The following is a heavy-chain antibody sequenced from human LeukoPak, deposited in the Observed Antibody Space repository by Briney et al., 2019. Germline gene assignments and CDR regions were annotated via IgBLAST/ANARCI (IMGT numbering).Heavy chain of an antibody. CDR1: GYTFTSYG. Sequence: ASVKVSCKASGYTFTSYGISWVRQAPGQGLEWMGWISAYNGNTNYAQKLQGRVTMTTDTSTSTAYMELRSLRSDDTAVYYCARDYIADDSGGYYCSWFDPWGQGTLVTVSS. CDR2: ISAYNGNT. J-gene: IGHJ5*02. V-gene: IGHV1-18*01. CDR3: ARDYIADDSGGYYCSWFDP. D-gene: IGHD3-22*01.